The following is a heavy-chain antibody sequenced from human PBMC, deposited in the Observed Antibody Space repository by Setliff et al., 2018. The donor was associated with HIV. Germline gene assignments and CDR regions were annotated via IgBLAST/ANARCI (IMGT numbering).Heavy chain of an antibody. CDR1: GVSISSDY. CDR2: VFYSGIA. V-gene: IGHV4-59*01. Sequence: PSETLSLTCTVSGVSISSDYWSWIRQPPGKGLEWIGYVFYSGIANYNSSHKSRVSISVDTSKNQSSLRVTSVTTAETAGDYCARADYDSTGYYFDLWGRGSLVTVSS. CDR3: ARADYDSTGYYFDL. J-gene: IGHJ4*02. D-gene: IGHD3-22*01.